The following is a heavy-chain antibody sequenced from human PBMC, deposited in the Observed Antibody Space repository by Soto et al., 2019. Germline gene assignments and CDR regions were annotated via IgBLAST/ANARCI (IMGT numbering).Heavy chain of an antibody. CDR2: ISNGGNYI. D-gene: IGHD3-3*02. CDR1: GSPFSTYG. V-gene: IGHV3-21*01. J-gene: IGHJ4*02. CDR3: ARDESAGSSIRY. Sequence: EVQVVESGGGLVKPGGSLRLSCTASGSPFSTYGMNWVRQAPGKGLEWVSSISNGGNYIYYADSVQGRFTISRDNAKNSLYLQMNSLRAEDMAVYFCARDESAGSSIRYWGQGTLVTVSS.